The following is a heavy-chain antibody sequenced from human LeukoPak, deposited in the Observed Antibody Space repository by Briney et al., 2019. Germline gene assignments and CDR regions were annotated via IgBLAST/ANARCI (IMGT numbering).Heavy chain of an antibody. CDR1: GGSISSGGYY. Sequence: SQTLSLACTVSGGSISSGGYYWSWIRQPPGKGLEWIGYIYHSGSTYYNPSLKSRVTISVDRSKNQFSLKLSSVTAADTAVYYCARYCSSTSCYDAGFDYWGQGTLVTVSS. D-gene: IGHD2-2*01. V-gene: IGHV4-30-2*01. CDR3: ARYCSSTSCYDAGFDY. J-gene: IGHJ4*02. CDR2: IYHSGST.